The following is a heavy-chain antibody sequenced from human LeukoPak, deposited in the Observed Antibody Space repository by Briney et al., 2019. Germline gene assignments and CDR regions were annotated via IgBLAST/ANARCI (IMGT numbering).Heavy chain of an antibody. CDR2: INSNSGGT. CDR1: GYTFTGYY. V-gene: IGHV1-2*06. D-gene: IGHD4-23*01. CDR3: ARGSTGYGGRDYYYYMDV. J-gene: IGHJ6*03. Sequence: ASVKVSCKASGYTFTGYYMHWVRQAPGQGLEWMGRINSNSGGTNYAQKFQGRVTMTRDTSISTAYMELSRLRSDDTAVYYCARGSTGYGGRDYYYYMDVWGKGTTVTVSS.